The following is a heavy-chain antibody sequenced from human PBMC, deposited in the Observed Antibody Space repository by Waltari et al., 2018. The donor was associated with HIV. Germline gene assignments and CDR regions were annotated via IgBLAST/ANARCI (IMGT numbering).Heavy chain of an antibody. V-gene: IGHV1-2*02. D-gene: IGHD3-10*01. CDR3: AREWFGELLHAFDI. CDR2: NPNSGGT. Sequence: NPNSGGTNYAQKFQGRVTMTRDTSISTAYMELSRLRSDDTAVYYCAREWFGELLHAFDIWGQGTMVTVSS. J-gene: IGHJ3*02.